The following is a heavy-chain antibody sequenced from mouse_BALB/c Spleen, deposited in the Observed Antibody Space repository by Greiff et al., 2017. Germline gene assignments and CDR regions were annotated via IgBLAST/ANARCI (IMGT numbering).Heavy chain of an antibody. V-gene: IGHV5-9-3*01. CDR1: GFTFSSYA. D-gene: IGHD2-4*01. CDR2: ISSGGSYT. J-gene: IGHJ2*01. CDR3: ARHGNDYPYFDY. Sequence: EVKLVESGGGLVKPGGSLKLSCAASGFTFSSYAMSWVRQTPEKRLEWVATISSGGSYTYYPDSVKGRFTISRDNAKNTLYLQMSSLRSEDTAMYYCARHGNDYPYFDYWGQGTTLTVSS.